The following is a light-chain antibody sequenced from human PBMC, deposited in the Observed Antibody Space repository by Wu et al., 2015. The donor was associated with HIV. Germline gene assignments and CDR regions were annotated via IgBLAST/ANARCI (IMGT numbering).Light chain of an antibody. Sequence: EIVMTQSPATLSVSPGERATLSCRASQSVSSNLAWYQQKPGQAPRLLIYGASTRATGIPAWFSGSGSGTEFTLTISNLQPEDVAVYYCQQRSDWPPYSFGQGTKVE. CDR2: GAS. CDR1: QSVSSN. CDR3: QQRSDWPPYS. V-gene: IGKV3-15*01. J-gene: IGKJ2*03.